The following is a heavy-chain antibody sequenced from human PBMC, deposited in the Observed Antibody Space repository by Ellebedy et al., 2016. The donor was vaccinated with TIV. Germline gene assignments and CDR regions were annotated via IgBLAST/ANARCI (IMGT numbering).Heavy chain of an antibody. CDR3: VRGGGNAFDI. CDR2: IGHTGTS. Sequence: MPSETLSLTCTVSGGSISSSSFNWGWIRQPPGKGLEWIGTIGHTGTSWYNTSLESRLTVSVDTSKNQFSMKLSSLSAADTALYYCVRGGGNAFDIWGQGTKVTVSS. D-gene: IGHD3-16*01. CDR1: GGSISSSSFN. J-gene: IGHJ3*02. V-gene: IGHV4-39*07.